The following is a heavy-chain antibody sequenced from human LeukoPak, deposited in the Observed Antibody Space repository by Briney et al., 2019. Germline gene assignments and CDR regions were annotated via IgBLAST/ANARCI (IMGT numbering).Heavy chain of an antibody. CDR3: ARSDGPYFFDY. J-gene: IGHJ4*02. CDR2: IYYSGST. CDR1: GGSISSYY. Sequence: SETLSLTCTVSGGSISSYYWSWIRQPPXXXXEWIGYIYYSGSTNYNPSLKSRVTISVDTSKNQFSLKLSSVTAADTAVYYCARSDGPYFFDYWGQGTLVTVSS. V-gene: IGHV4-59*01.